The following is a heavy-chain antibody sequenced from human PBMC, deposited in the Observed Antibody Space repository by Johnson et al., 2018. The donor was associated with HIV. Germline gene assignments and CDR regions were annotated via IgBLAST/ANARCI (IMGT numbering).Heavy chain of an antibody. Sequence: EQLVESGGGLVKPGGSLRLSCAASGFTFNNAWMSWVRQAPGKGLEWVGRIKSKSDGGTSDYAAPVKARFTIPREDSKNTLYLQMNSLKTEDTAVYYCTTDPIAAAGPDAFDIWGQGTVVTVSS. CDR3: TTDPIAAAGPDAFDI. J-gene: IGHJ3*02. V-gene: IGHV3-15*01. D-gene: IGHD6-13*01. CDR2: IKSKSDGGTS. CDR1: GFTFNNAW.